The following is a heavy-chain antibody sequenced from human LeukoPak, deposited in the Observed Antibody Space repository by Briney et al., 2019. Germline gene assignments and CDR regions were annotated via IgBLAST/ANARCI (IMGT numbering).Heavy chain of an antibody. Sequence: PGGSLRLSCDASGFTFSTYGLNWVRQAPGKGLEWVAFAHYDGSNKYYADPVKGRFTISRDNPRSTLSLYMNSLRVEDTAVYYCAKGEKPGQWLARLSCFDYWGQGTLGTVSS. V-gene: IGHV3-30*02. CDR2: AHYDGSNK. D-gene: IGHD6-19*01. CDR1: GFTFSTYG. CDR3: AKGEKPGQWLARLSCFDY. J-gene: IGHJ4*02.